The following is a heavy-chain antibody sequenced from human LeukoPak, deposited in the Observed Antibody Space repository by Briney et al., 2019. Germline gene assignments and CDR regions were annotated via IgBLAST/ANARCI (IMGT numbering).Heavy chain of an antibody. Sequence: GGSLRLSCAASGFTFDDYAMHWVRQAPGKGLEWVSLISGDGGSTNYADSVKGRFTISRDNSKNSLYLQMNSLRTEDTALYYCAKDTVPYSSSWFDYWGQGTLVTVSS. J-gene: IGHJ4*02. CDR3: AKDTVPYSSSWFDY. CDR2: ISGDGGST. CDR1: GFTFDDYA. V-gene: IGHV3-43*02. D-gene: IGHD6-13*01.